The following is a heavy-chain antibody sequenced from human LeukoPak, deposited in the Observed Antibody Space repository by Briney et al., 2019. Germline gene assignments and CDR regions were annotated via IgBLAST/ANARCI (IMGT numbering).Heavy chain of an antibody. J-gene: IGHJ6*03. CDR1: GGTFSSYA. Sequence: SVKVSCKASGGTFSSYAISWVRQAPGQGLEWMGGIIPIFVTANYAQKFQGRVTITADESTSTAYMELSSLRSEDTAVYYCARGVSDCSSTSCYTDYYYYYMDVWGKGTTVTVSS. V-gene: IGHV1-69*13. CDR2: IIPIFVTA. CDR3: ARGVSDCSSTSCYTDYYYYYMDV. D-gene: IGHD2-2*02.